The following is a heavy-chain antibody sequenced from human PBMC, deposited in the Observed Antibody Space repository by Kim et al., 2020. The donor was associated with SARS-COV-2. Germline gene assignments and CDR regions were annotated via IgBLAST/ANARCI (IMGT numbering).Heavy chain of an antibody. J-gene: IGHJ4*02. Sequence: GESLKISCKGFGYSFTSDWIGWVRQMPGQGLEWMGIIYPSDYDTRYNPSFQGQLTIPPDQFNSTAYLPWSRLKNSDTAMYYCAIQRGTQRLADYWGQGTL. CDR2: IYPSDYDT. CDR3: AIQRGTQRLADY. D-gene: IGHD2-15*01. CDR1: GYSFTSDW. V-gene: IGHV5-51*01.